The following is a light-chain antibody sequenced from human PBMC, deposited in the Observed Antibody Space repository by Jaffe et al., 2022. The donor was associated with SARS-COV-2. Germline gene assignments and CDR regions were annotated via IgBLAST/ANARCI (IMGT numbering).Light chain of an antibody. V-gene: IGLV2-11*01. CDR1: SSDVGGYNY. J-gene: IGLJ1*01. CDR2: DVS. CDR3: CSYAGSYGV. Sequence: QSALTQPRSVSGSPGQSVTISCTGTSSDVGGYNYVSWYQQNPDKAPKLMIYDVSKRPSGVPDRFSGSKSGNTASLTISGLQAEDEADYYCCSYAGSYGVFGTGTKVTVL.